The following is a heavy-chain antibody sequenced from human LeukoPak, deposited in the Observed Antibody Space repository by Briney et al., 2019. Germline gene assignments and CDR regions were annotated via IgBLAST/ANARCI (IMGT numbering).Heavy chain of an antibody. J-gene: IGHJ6*03. V-gene: IGHV4-34*01. Sequence: PSETLSLTCAVYGGSFSGDYWSWIRQPPGKGLEWIGEINHSGSTNYNPSLKSRVTISVDTSKNQFSLKLSSVTAADTAVYYCARGFIVGATSYYYYYMDVWGKGTTVTVSS. CDR2: INHSGST. CDR3: ARGFIVGATSYYYYYMDV. D-gene: IGHD1-26*01. CDR1: GGSFSGDY.